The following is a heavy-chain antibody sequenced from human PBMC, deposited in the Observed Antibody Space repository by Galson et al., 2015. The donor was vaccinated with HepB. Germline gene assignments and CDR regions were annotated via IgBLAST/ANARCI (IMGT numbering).Heavy chain of an antibody. J-gene: IGHJ4*02. V-gene: IGHV3-48*03. CDR1: GFTFSSYE. D-gene: IGHD6-19*01. Sequence: SLRLSCAASGFTFSSYEMNWVRQAPGKGLEWVSYISSSGSTIYYADSVKGRFTISRDNAKNSLYLQMNSLRAEDTAVYYCARDWAGYSSGWYFDYWGQGTLVTVSS. CDR3: ARDWAGYSSGWYFDY. CDR2: ISSSGSTI.